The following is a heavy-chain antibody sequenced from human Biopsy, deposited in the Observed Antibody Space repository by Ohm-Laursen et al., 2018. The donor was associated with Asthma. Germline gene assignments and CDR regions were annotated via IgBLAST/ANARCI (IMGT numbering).Heavy chain of an antibody. V-gene: IGHV3-7*01. D-gene: IGHD3-10*01. CDR1: GFTFGDYC. Sequence: GSLRLSCTASGFTFGDYCMSWVRQVPGQGLEWVANIKHDGSEKNHVDSLKGRFTISRDNAKSSLHLQMSSLRAEDTAVYFCARDFTIGSGSPFHFWGQGTLVTVSS. CDR3: ARDFTIGSGSPFHF. J-gene: IGHJ4*02. CDR2: IKHDGSEK.